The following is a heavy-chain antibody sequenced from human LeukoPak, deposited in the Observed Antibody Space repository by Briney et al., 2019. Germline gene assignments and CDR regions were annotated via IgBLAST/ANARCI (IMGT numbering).Heavy chain of an antibody. CDR3: ARIRDGYHDAYDI. J-gene: IGHJ3*02. CDR1: GYTFTNSY. CDR2: INPDGVNT. V-gene: IGHV1-46*01. Sequence: ASVKVSCKASGYTFTNSYIHWVRQSPGQVLKGMGLINPDGVNTNYAQNFQGRVTLTRDTFTSTVYMELSSLRSEDTAIYYCARIRDGYHDAYDIWGQGEVVTVPS. D-gene: IGHD5-24*01.